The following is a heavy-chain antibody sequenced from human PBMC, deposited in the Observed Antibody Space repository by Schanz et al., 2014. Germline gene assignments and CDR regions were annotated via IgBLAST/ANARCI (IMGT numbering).Heavy chain of an antibody. CDR1: RYTFNTYG. Sequence: QVQLVQSGAELRKPGASVKVSCEASRYTFNTYGLNWVRQAPGQGLEWMGWISPYTGNTHYFDKMEGRVTMTTDTSISTAYMELSRLKSDDTAVYYCARAFGGYDPAGALDYWGQGTLVTVSS. J-gene: IGHJ4*02. CDR3: ARAFGGYDPAGALDY. V-gene: IGHV1-18*01. CDR2: ISPYTGNT. D-gene: IGHD5-12*01.